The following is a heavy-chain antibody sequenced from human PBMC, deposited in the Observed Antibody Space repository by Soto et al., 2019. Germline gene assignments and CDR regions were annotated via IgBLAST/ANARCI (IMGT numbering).Heavy chain of an antibody. CDR3: ARDLDPSGSYYTDY. V-gene: IGHV1-18*04. CDR1: CYNFMPYG. J-gene: IGHJ4*02. CDR2: ISPWKGNT. D-gene: IGHD3-10*01. Sequence: VKVSCKASCYNFMPYGVNWVRQAPGQGLEWMGWISPWKGNTNYAQSFQGRVTMTTDTSTSTAYMELRSLTSDDTAVYYCARDLDPSGSYYTDYWGPGTLVTVSS.